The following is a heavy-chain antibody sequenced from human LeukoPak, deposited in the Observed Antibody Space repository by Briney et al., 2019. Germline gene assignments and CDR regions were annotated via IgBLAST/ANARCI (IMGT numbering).Heavy chain of an antibody. CDR2: MNPNSDNT. D-gene: IGHD2-15*01. CDR1: GYTLTSYD. CDR3: ARGRLVAATTDFDY. J-gene: IGHJ4*02. V-gene: IGHV1-8*01. Sequence: ASVKVSCKASGYTLTSYDINWVRQATGQGLEWMGWMNPNSDNTGYAQKFQGRVTLTKNTSLTTAYMELRSLKSEDTAVYYCARGRLVAATTDFDYWGRGTLVTVSS.